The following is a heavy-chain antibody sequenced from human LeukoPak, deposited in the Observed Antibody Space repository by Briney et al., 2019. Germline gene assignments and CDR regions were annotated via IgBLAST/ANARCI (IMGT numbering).Heavy chain of an antibody. J-gene: IGHJ4*02. CDR3: ARGGTYYDILTGYYRFESYFDY. Sequence: GGSLRFSCAASGFTFSSYAMNWVRQAPGKGLEWVSAISGSGGSTYYADSVKGRFTISRDNSKNTLYLQMNSLRAEDTAVYYCARGGTYYDILTGYYRFESYFDYWGQGTLVTVSS. D-gene: IGHD3-9*01. CDR2: ISGSGGST. V-gene: IGHV3-23*01. CDR1: GFTFSSYA.